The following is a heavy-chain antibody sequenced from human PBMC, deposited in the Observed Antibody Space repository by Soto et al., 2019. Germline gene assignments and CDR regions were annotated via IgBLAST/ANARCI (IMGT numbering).Heavy chain of an antibody. CDR3: AGSFKYGSGAFDAFDI. V-gene: IGHV1-69*13. Sequence: SVKVYCKACGGPFSSYAISLVRQAPGQGLEWMGGIIPIFGTTNYAEKFRGRVSITADESTSTAYVELSSLRSEDTAVYYCAGSFKYGSGAFDAFDIWGQGTMVTVSS. CDR1: GGPFSSYA. D-gene: IGHD3-10*01. J-gene: IGHJ3*02. CDR2: IIPIFGTT.